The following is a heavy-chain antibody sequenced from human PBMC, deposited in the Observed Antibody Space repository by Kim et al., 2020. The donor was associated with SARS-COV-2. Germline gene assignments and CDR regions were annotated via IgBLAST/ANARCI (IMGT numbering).Heavy chain of an antibody. Sequence: GGSLRLSCVASGFSIDDYWMNWIGQAAGKGREWLARIKKDGSETFYVNSLSGRFTISRDNKKNSLYLEMNSLTGDDSAVYYCAAGIGWQIDYWGQGTLVTVSS. V-gene: IGHV3-7*03. D-gene: IGHD6-19*01. CDR2: IKKDGSET. CDR3: AAGIGWQIDY. CDR1: GFSIDDYW. J-gene: IGHJ4*02.